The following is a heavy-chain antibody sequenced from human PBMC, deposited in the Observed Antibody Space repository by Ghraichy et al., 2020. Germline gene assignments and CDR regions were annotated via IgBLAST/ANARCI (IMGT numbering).Heavy chain of an antibody. CDR3: ARDSRITIFGVVITGFDY. J-gene: IGHJ4*02. V-gene: IGHV3-30-3*01. CDR2: ISYDGSNK. Sequence: GGSLRLSCAASGFTFSSYAMHWVRQAPGKGLEWVAVISYDGSNKYYADSVKGRFTISRDNSKNTLYLQMNSLRAEDTAVYYCARDSRITIFGVVITGFDYWGQGTLVTVSS. CDR1: GFTFSSYA. D-gene: IGHD3-3*01.